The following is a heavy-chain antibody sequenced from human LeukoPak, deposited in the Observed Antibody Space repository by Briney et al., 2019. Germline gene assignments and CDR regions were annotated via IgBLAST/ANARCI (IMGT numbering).Heavy chain of an antibody. CDR3: ARELPFDY. D-gene: IGHD2-15*01. J-gene: IGHJ4*02. V-gene: IGHV3-74*01. Sequence: PGGSLRLSCAASGFTFSNYWMHWVRQAPGKGLVWISRIKSDGSRTDYADSVKGRFTISRDNAKNTLYLQMNSLRAEDTAVYYCARELPFDYWGQGTPVTVSP. CDR1: GFTFSNYW. CDR2: IKSDGSRT.